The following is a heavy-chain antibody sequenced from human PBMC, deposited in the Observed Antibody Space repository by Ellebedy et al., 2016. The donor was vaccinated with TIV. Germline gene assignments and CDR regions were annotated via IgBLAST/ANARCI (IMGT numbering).Heavy chain of an antibody. D-gene: IGHD1-26*01. J-gene: IGHJ4*02. Sequence: AASVKVSCKASGYTFTGYFMHWVRQAPGQGLEWMGWINPNSSVTKYAQKFQGRVTMTRDTSISTAYMELSRLRSDDTAVYYCARAPIVGGFFDYWGQGILVTVPS. CDR2: INPNSSVT. CDR3: ARAPIVGGFFDY. CDR1: GYTFTGYF. V-gene: IGHV1-2*02.